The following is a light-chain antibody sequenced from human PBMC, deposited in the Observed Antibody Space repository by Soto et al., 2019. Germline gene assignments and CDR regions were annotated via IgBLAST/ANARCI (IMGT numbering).Light chain of an antibody. Sequence: DIQMTQSPSSLSASVGDRVTITCRASQTIRNYLNWYQQKQGKAPKLLIFAASSLQSGVPSRFSGSASGTDFTLTISSLQPEDFATYYCQQSYNTPVTFGQGTKLDIK. CDR1: QTIRNY. J-gene: IGKJ2*01. V-gene: IGKV1-39*01. CDR3: QQSYNTPVT. CDR2: AAS.